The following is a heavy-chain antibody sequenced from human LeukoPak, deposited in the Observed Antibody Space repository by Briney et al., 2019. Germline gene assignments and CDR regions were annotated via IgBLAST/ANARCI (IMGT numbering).Heavy chain of an antibody. CDR1: GYTFTMYD. Sequence: ASVRVSCTASGYTFTMYDINWVRQATGQGREWMGWMNPISGNTGYAQKFQGRVTMTRNTSISTAYMELSSLRSEDTAVYYCARSRTIFGVVIIAYYGMDVWGQGPTVTVSS. CDR3: ARSRTIFGVVIIAYYGMDV. CDR2: MNPISGNT. V-gene: IGHV1-8*01. D-gene: IGHD3-3*01. J-gene: IGHJ6*02.